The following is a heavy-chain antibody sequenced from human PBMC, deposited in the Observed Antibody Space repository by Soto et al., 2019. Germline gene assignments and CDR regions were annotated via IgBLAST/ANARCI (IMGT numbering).Heavy chain of an antibody. J-gene: IGHJ3*02. V-gene: IGHV1-2*02. Sequence: GASVKVSCKASGYRFNAYYIHWVRQAPGQGLEWMGSTNPNSGGTHPAQKFQGRATMPRDTSFSTAYMELSGLSSGDPAGYFWAKSPSGGFSFESWGEGTRFT. D-gene: IGHD1-26*01. CDR1: GYRFNAYY. CDR3: AKSPSGGFSFES. CDR2: TNPNSGGT.